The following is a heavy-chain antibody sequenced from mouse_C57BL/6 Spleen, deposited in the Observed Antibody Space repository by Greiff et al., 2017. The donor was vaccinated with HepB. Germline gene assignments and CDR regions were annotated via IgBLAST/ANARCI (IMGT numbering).Heavy chain of an antibody. CDR2: IRSKSNNYAT. D-gene: IGHD3-2*02. CDR3: VSSRGTAQAPFAY. CDR1: GFSFNTYA. J-gene: IGHJ3*01. Sequence: EVKLVESGGGLVQPKGSLKLSCAASGFSFNTYAMNWVRQAPGKGLEWVARIRSKSNNYATYYADSVKDRFTISRDDSESMLYLQMNNLKTEDTAMYYCVSSRGTAQAPFAYWGQGTLVTVSA. V-gene: IGHV10-1*01.